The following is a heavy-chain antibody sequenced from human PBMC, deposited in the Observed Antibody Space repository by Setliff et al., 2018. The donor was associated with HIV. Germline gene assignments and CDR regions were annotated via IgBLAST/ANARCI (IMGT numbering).Heavy chain of an antibody. CDR3: ARRGHRSIYDPYQYNYFDP. J-gene: IGHJ5*02. CDR2: IYYSGST. Sequence: SETLSLTCTVSGGSISSSSYYCGWIRQPPGKGLEWIGSIYYSGSTYYNPSLKSRVTISVDTSKNQFSLNLNSVTAADTAVYYCARRGHRSIYDPYQYNYFDPWGQGTLVTVSS. D-gene: IGHD5-18*01. V-gene: IGHV4-39*01. CDR1: GGSISSSSYY.